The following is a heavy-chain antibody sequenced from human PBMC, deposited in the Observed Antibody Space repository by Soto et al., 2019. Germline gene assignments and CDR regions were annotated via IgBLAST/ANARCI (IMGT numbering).Heavy chain of an antibody. V-gene: IGHV5-51*01. J-gene: IGHJ4*02. CDR1: GYSFTSYW. CDR2: IYPGDSDT. D-gene: IGHD6-19*01. CDR3: ARLPGNAVAGPYEDYYFDY. Sequence: GESLKISCKGSGYSFTSYWIGWVRQMPGKGLEWMGIIYPGDSDTRYSPSFQGQVTISADKSISTAYLQWSSLKASDTAMYYCARLPGNAVAGPYEDYYFDYWGQGTLVTVSS.